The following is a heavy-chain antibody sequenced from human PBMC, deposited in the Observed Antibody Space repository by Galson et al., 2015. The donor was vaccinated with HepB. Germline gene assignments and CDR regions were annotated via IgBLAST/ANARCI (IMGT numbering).Heavy chain of an antibody. CDR3: AGGYSSSWYSRLGD. CDR2: IYSSGST. D-gene: IGHD6-13*01. V-gene: IGHV3-53*01. Sequence: SLRLSCAASGFTVSRNYMSWVRQAPGKGLEWVSVIYSSGSTDYADSVKGRVIISRGNTTRTLYLQMNSLRAEDTAVYYCAGGYSSSWYSRLGDWGQGTLVTISS. J-gene: IGHJ4*02. CDR1: GFTVSRNY.